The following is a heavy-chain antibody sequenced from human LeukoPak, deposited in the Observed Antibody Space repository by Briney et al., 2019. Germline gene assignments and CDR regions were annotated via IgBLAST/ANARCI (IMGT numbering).Heavy chain of an antibody. Sequence: PSETLSLTCAVYGGSFSGYYWSWIRQPSGKGLEWIGEINHSGSTNYNPSLKSRVTISVDTSKNQFSLKLSSVTAADTAVYYCARGTHCSGGSCYSENDAFDIWGQGTMVTVSS. CDR2: INHSGST. J-gene: IGHJ3*02. V-gene: IGHV4-34*01. CDR3: ARGTHCSGGSCYSENDAFDI. CDR1: GGSFSGYY. D-gene: IGHD2-15*01.